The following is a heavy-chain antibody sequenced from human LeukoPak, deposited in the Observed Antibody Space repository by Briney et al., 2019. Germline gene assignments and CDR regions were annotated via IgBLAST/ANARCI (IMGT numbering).Heavy chain of an antibody. D-gene: IGHD3-10*02. CDR3: AELGITMIGGV. V-gene: IGHV3-21*01. Sequence: GSLRLSCAASGFTFSSYSMNWVRQAPGKGLEWVSSISSSSNYIYYADSVKGRFTISRDNAKNSLYLQMNSLRAEDTAVYYCAELGITMIGGVWGKGTTVTISS. J-gene: IGHJ6*04. CDR1: GFTFSSYS. CDR2: ISSSSNYI.